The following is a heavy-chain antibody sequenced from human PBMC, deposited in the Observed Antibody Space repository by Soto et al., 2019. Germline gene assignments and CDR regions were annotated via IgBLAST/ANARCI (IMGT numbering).Heavy chain of an antibody. D-gene: IGHD3-10*01. V-gene: IGHV2-5*02. Sequence: QITLKESGPTLVKPTQTLTLTCRFSGFSLSSNGVGVGWIRQPPGKALERLALVYWDDDKRFSLSLKSRLTTTQDAHNIQVALTMTNVLPVDTATSYCASNFRGSGSYTGERFDSWGQATLVTVSS. CDR2: VYWDDDK. CDR1: GFSLSSNGVG. J-gene: IGHJ5*01. CDR3: ASNFRGSGSYTGERFDS.